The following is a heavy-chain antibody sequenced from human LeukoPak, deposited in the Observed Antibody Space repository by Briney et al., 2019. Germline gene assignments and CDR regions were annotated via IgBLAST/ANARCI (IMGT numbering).Heavy chain of an antibody. CDR3: ARGPYSYDSSGAFDI. CDR1: GESISSHY. J-gene: IGHJ3*02. V-gene: IGHV4-59*08. D-gene: IGHD3-22*01. CDR2: VTNSGTT. Sequence: SETLSLTCNVSGESISSHYWSWTRQSPGKGLEWIGYVTNSGTTKFNPSLKSRVTISRDTSKNQFSLKLSSVTAADTAAYFCARGPYSYDSSGAFDIWGQGTMVTVSS.